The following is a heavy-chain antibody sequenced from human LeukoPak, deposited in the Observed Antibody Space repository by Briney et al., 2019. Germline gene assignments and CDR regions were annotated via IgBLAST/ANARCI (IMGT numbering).Heavy chain of an antibody. CDR2: ISYDGSNK. CDR1: GFTFSSYG. D-gene: IGHD6-19*01. V-gene: IGHV3-30*18. J-gene: IGHJ4*02. Sequence: GGSLRLSCAASGFTFSSYGMHWVRQAPGKGLEWVAVISYDGSNKYYADSVKGRLTISRDNSKNTLYLQMNSLRAEDTAVYYCAKTAVSSGLNYWGQGTLVTVSS. CDR3: AKTAVSSGLNY.